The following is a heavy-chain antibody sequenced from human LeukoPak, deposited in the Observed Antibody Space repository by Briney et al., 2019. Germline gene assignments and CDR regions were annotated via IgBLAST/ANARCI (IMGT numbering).Heavy chain of an antibody. CDR1: GDSISSYY. CDR2: IYYSGST. J-gene: IGHJ4*02. V-gene: IGHV4-59*01. CDR3: ARGYHDFSGYWLSYFDY. Sequence: SETLSLTCTVSGDSISSYYWTWIRQPPGKGLEWIGYIYYSGSTNYNPSLKSRVTISIDTSKNQFSLKLSFVTAADTAVYYCARGYHDFSGYWLSYFDYWGQGTLVTVSS. D-gene: IGHD3-22*01.